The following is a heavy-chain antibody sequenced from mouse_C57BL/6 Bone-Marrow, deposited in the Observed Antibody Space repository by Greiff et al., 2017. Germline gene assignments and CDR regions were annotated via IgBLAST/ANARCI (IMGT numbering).Heavy chain of an antibody. CDR3: ARWDGYYAEN. CDR2: IHPNSGST. CDR1: GYTFTSYW. D-gene: IGHD2-3*01. J-gene: IGHJ3*01. V-gene: IGHV1-64*01. Sequence: QVQLQQPGAELVKPGASVKLSCKASGYTFTSYWMHWVKQRPGQGLEWIGMIHPNSGSTNYNETFKSKATLTVDQSSSTAYMQLSSLTYEDAAVYYCARWDGYYAENGGQGTLVTVSA.